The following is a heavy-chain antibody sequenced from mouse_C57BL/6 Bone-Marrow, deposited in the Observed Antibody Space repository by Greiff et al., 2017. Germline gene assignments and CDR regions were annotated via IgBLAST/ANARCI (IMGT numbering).Heavy chain of an antibody. D-gene: IGHD1-1*01. CDR2: ISYDGSN. V-gene: IGHV3-6*01. J-gene: IGHJ1*03. CDR1: GYSITSGYY. Sequence: EVQLQESGPGLVKPSQSLSLTCSVTGYSITSGYYWNWIRQFPGNKLEWMGYISYDGSNNYNPSLKNRISITRDTSKNQFFLKLNSVTTEDTATYYCARGTTVPYWYFDVGGTGTTVTVSS. CDR3: ARGTTVPYWYFDV.